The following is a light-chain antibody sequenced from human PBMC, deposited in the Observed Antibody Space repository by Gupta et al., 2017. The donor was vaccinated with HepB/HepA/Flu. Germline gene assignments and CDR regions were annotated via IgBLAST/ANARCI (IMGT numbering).Light chain of an antibody. Sequence: DIVMPQSPDSLAVSLGERATINCKSSQSILYNSYNKNYLAWYQQKPGQPPKLLFYWASIRESGVPDRFSGSGSGTDFSLTTSSLQAEDVAVYYCQQDYSGPRTFGLGTKVEIK. CDR1: QSILYNSYNKNY. V-gene: IGKV4-1*01. CDR3: QQDYSGPRT. CDR2: WAS. J-gene: IGKJ1*01.